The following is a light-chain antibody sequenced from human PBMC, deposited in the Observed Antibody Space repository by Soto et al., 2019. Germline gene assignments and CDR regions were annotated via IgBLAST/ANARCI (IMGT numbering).Light chain of an antibody. V-gene: IGLV2-23*03. CDR1: RSGVGSYNL. CDR2: EGS. J-gene: IGLJ2*01. Sequence: QSALTQPASVFGSPGPSVNISFPGTRSGVGSYNLVSWYQQHPGKAPKLMIYEGSKRPSGVSNRFSGSKSGNTASLTISGLQAEDEADYYCCSYAGSSTFEVFGGGTKLTVL. CDR3: CSYAGSSTFEV.